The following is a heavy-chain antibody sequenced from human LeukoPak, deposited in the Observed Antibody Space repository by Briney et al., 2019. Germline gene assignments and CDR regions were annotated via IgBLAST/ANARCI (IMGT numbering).Heavy chain of an antibody. CDR1: GFTVSSNY. J-gene: IGHJ4*02. Sequence: GGSLRLSCAASGFTVSSNYMSWVRQAPGKGLEWVSVIYSGGSTYYADSVKGRFTISRDNSQNTVSLQMNSLRAEDTAVYYCAKEKVPYNWNPFDYWGQGALVTVSS. CDR3: AKEKVPYNWNPFDY. V-gene: IGHV3-53*05. D-gene: IGHD1-20*01. CDR2: IYSGGST.